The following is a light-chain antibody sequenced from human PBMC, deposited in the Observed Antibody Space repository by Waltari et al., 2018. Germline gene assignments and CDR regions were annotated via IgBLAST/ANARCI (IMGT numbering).Light chain of an antibody. CDR2: AAA. CDR1: QGISSS. Sequence: DIQLTQSPSFLSVSVGDRVTITCRASQGISSSLAWHQQKPGKAPKLLVYAAASLQSGVPSRFSGSGSGTEVTLTSSSLQPEDFASYYCQQLSTYPLTIGGGTKVEIK. V-gene: IGKV1-9*01. CDR3: QQLSTYPLT. J-gene: IGKJ4*01.